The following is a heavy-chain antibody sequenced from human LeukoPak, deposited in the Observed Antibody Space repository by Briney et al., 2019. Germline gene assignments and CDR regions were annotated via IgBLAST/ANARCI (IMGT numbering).Heavy chain of an antibody. V-gene: IGHV1-69*04. CDR3: ARDWVMITFGGVNPWFDP. CDR2: IIPSLGIA. Sequence: SVKVSCKASGGTFSSYAISWVRQAPGQGLEWMGRIIPSLGIANYAQKFQGRVTITADKSTSTAYMELSSLRSEDTAVYYCARDWVMITFGGVNPWFDPWGQGTLVTVSS. D-gene: IGHD3-16*01. J-gene: IGHJ5*02. CDR1: GGTFSSYA.